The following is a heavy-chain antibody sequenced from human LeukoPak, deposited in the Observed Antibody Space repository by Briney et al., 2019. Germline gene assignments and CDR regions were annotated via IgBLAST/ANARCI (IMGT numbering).Heavy chain of an antibody. Sequence: SETLPLTCAVYGGSFSGYYWSWIRQPPGKGLEWIGEINHSGSTNYNPSLKSRVTISVDTSKNQFSLKLSSVTAADTAVYYCAREDHDTAMDHWGQGTLVTVSS. CDR1: GGSFSGYY. CDR3: AREDHDTAMDH. V-gene: IGHV4-34*01. J-gene: IGHJ4*02. CDR2: INHSGST. D-gene: IGHD5-18*01.